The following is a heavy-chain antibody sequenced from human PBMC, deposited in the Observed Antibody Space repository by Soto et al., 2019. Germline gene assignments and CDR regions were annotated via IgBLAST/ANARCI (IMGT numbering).Heavy chain of an antibody. J-gene: IGHJ5*02. V-gene: IGHV1-46*01. Sequence: QVQLVQSGAEVKEPGASVKVSCKASGYTFINYYLHWVRQAPGQGLEWMGIINPSGGSTTYAKRYHGRVSMTRDTPTSTVYMELSSLRSEDTAVYFCARGFITADGTSLSSWGQGTLVTVSS. CDR2: INPSGGST. CDR1: GYTFINYY. D-gene: IGHD6-13*01. CDR3: ARGFITADGTSLSS.